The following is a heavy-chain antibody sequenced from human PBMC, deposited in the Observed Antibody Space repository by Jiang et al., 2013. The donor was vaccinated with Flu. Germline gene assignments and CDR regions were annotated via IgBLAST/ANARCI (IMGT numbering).Heavy chain of an antibody. J-gene: IGHJ4*02. CDR3: ARTTYYYDSSGYYSDY. Sequence: KPTQTLTLTCTFSGFSLSTSGMCVSWIRQPPGKALEWLALIDWDDDKYYSTSLKTRLTISKDTSKNQVVLTMTNMDPVDTATYYCARTTYYYDSSGYYSDYWGQGTLVTVSS. CDR2: IDWDDDK. V-gene: IGHV2-70*01. CDR1: GFSLSTSGMC. D-gene: IGHD3-22*01.